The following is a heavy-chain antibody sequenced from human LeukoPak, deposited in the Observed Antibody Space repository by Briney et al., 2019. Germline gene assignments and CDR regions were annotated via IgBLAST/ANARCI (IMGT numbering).Heavy chain of an antibody. CDR1: GYTFTSYD. CDR2: IVVGSGNT. CDR3: AAFGPLYGSGSYYDYYYYMDV. J-gene: IGHJ6*03. Sequence: GASVKVSCKASGYTFTSYDINWVRQATGQRLEWIGWIVVGSGNTNYAQKFQERVTITRDMSTSTAYMELSSLRSEDTAVYYCAAFGPLYGSGSYYDYYYYMDVWGKGTTVTVSS. V-gene: IGHV1-58*02. D-gene: IGHD3-10*01.